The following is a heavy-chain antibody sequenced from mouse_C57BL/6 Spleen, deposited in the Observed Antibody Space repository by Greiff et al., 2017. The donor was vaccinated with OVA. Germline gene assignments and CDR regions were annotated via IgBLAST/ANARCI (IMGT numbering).Heavy chain of an antibody. Sequence: EVQLQQSGTVLARPGASVKMSCKTSGYTFTSYWMHWVKQRPGQGLEWIGAIYPGNSDTSYNQKFKGKAKLTAVTSASTAYMELSSLTNEDSAVYYCTRWEGWDPSYYAMDYWGQGTSVTVSS. CDR2: IYPGNSDT. CDR1: GYTFTSYW. D-gene: IGHD4-1*01. V-gene: IGHV1-5*01. J-gene: IGHJ4*01. CDR3: TRWEGWDPSYYAMDY.